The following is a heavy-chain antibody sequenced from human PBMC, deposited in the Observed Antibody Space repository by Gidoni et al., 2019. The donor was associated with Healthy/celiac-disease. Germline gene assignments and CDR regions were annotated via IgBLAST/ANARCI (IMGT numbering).Heavy chain of an antibody. J-gene: IGHJ3*02. CDR1: GFTFSSYA. Sequence: EVQLLESGGGLVQPGGSLRLSCAASGFTFSSYAMSWVCQATGKGLEWVAAISGRCGITYYADSVKGRFTISRDNSKNTLYLQMNSLRAEDTAVYYCAREQLWLPPDDAVDIWGQGTMVTVSS. D-gene: IGHD5-18*01. CDR2: ISGRCGIT. V-gene: IGHV3-23*01. CDR3: AREQLWLPPDDAVDI.